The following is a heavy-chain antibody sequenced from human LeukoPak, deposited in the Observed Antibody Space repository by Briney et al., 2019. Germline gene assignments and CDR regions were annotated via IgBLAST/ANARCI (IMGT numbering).Heavy chain of an antibody. V-gene: IGHV3-30*18. J-gene: IGHJ4*02. CDR3: AKDRFDY. Sequence: GGSLRLSCAASGLTFSGYDMHWVRQAPGKGLEWVAVISYDGSNKYYADSVKGRFTISRDNSKNTLYLQMNSLRAEDTAVYYCAKDRFDYWGQGTLVTVSS. CDR2: ISYDGSNK. CDR1: GLTFSGYD.